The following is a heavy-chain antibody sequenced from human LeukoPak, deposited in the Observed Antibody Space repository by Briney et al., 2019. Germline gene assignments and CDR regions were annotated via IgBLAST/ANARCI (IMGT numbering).Heavy chain of an antibody. CDR2: IYYSGST. CDR1: GGSISSYY. CDR3: ARVNYYGSGSPGGPFDY. Sequence: AETLSLTCTVSGGSISSYYWSWLRQPPGKGLEGIGYIYYSGSTNYNPSLKSRVTISVDTSKNQFSLKLSSVTAADTAVYYCARVNYYGSGSPGGPFDYWGQGTLVTVSS. V-gene: IGHV4-59*12. J-gene: IGHJ4*02. D-gene: IGHD3-10*01.